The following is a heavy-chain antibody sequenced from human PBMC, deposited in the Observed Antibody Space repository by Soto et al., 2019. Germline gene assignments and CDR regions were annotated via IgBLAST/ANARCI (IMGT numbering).Heavy chain of an antibody. CDR1: GYSFTSYW. V-gene: IGHV5-51*01. D-gene: IGHD4-4*01. CDR3: ARRADYRNNENWFDS. CDR2: IYPGDSDT. Sequence: GESLKISCKGSGYSFTSYWIGWVRQMPGKGLEWMGIIYPGDSDTRYSPSSQGQVTISADKSISTAYLQWSSLKASDTAMYYCARRADYRNNENWFDSWGPGTLVNVSS. J-gene: IGHJ5*01.